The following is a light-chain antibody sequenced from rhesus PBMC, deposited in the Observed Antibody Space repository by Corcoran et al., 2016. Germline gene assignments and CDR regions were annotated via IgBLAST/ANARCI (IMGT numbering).Light chain of an antibody. CDR1: QAINTY. Sequence: DIQMTQSPSSLSASVGDRVTITCRASQAINTYFNWYQQQPGNPPRRLIYAASTLESGVPSRFSGSGSGTHFTLTLSSLQPEDIATYYCLHYNSYPYSFGQGTKVEIK. V-gene: IGKV1-43*01. J-gene: IGKJ2*01. CDR3: LHYNSYPYS. CDR2: AAS.